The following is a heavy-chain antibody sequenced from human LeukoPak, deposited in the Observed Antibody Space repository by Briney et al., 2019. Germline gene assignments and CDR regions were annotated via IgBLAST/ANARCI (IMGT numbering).Heavy chain of an antibody. V-gene: IGHV3-30*04. CDR2: ISYDGSNK. CDR1: GFTFSSYA. Sequence: GGSLRLSCAASGFTFSSYAMHWVRQAPGKGLEWVAVISYDGSNKYYADSVKGRSTISRDNSKNTLYLQMNSLRAEDTAVYYCVGLWFGDSTLDYWGQGTLVTVSS. CDR3: VGLWFGDSTLDY. D-gene: IGHD3-10*01. J-gene: IGHJ4*02.